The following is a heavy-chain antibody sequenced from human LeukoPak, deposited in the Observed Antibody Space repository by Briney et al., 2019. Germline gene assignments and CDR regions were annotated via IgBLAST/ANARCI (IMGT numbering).Heavy chain of an antibody. D-gene: IGHD3-10*01. CDR2: IYYSGST. V-gene: IGHV4-39*01. CDR3: ARRRGEYYVDY. CDR1: GGSISSSSYY. Sequence: PSETLSLTCTVSGGSISSSSYYWGWIRQPPGKGPEWIGSIYYSGSTYYNPSLKSRVTISVDTSKNQFSLKLSSVTTAYSAVDHWARRRGEYYVDYWGQGTLVTVSS. J-gene: IGHJ4*02.